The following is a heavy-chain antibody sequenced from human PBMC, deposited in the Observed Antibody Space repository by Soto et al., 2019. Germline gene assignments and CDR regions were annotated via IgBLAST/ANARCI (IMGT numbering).Heavy chain of an antibody. Sequence: QVQLQESGPGLVKPSQTLPLTCTVSGGSISSGGYYWNWIRQHPGKGLEWIGYIYYSGSTYYNPSLKSRVTISVDTSNNQFSLKLSSVTAADTAVYYCARVVVPAANDYYYMDVWGKGTTVTVSS. CDR3: ARVVVPAANDYYYMDV. D-gene: IGHD2-2*01. V-gene: IGHV4-31*03. CDR2: IYYSGST. J-gene: IGHJ6*03. CDR1: GGSISSGGYY.